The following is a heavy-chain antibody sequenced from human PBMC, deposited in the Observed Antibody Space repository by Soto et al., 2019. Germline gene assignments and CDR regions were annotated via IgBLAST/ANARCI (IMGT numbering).Heavy chain of an antibody. J-gene: IGHJ6*03. D-gene: IGHD3-3*01. Sequence: QVQLVQSGAEVKKPGASVKVSCKASGYTFTSYGISWVRQAPGQGLEWMGWISAYNGNTNYAQKLQGRVTMTTDTSTSTAYMELRSLRSDDTAVYYCARDPFRSGYYGHYYYYYYMDVWGKGTTVTVPS. V-gene: IGHV1-18*01. CDR1: GYTFTSYG. CDR2: ISAYNGNT. CDR3: ARDPFRSGYYGHYYYYYYMDV.